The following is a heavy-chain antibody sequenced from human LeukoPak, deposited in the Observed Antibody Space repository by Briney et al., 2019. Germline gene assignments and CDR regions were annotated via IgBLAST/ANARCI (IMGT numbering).Heavy chain of an antibody. J-gene: IGHJ6*03. CDR3: ARGGYCTNGVCYRFYSFYYYMDV. CDR2: INHNRST. CDR1: GGSFSDYY. D-gene: IGHD2-8*01. Sequence: SETLSLTCAVYGGSFSDYYWTWIRLPPGKGLEWLGEINHNRSTNYNPSLKSRVTMSLDTSKSQFSPTLSSVTAADTALYYCARGGYCTNGVCYRFYSFYYYMDVWGKGTTVTVSS. V-gene: IGHV4-34*01.